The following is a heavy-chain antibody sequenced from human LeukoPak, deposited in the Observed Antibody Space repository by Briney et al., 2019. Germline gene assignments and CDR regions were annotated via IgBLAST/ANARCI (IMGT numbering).Heavy chain of an antibody. CDR3: ARALDCSSTSCYAVDY. CDR2: IWYDGSNK. CDR1: GFTFSNYG. Sequence: PGGSLRLSCAASGFTFSNYGMHWVRQAPGKGLEWVAVIWYDGSNKYYADSVKGRFTISRDNSKNTLYLQMNSLTAEDTAVYYCARALDCSSTSCYAVDYWGQGTLVTVSS. D-gene: IGHD2-2*01. J-gene: IGHJ4*02. V-gene: IGHV3-33*01.